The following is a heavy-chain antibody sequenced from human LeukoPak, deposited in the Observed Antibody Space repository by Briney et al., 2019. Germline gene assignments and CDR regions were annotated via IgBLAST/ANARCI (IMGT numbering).Heavy chain of an antibody. CDR2: IYYSGST. V-gene: IGHV4-59*08. J-gene: IGHJ4*02. D-gene: IGHD2-15*01. Sequence: SETLSLTCTVSGGSISSYYWSWIRQPPGKGLEWIGYIYYSGSTNYNPSLKSRVTISVDTSKNQFSLKLSSVTAADTAVYYRARIGHCSGGSCLYYFDYWGQGTLVTVSS. CDR3: ARIGHCSGGSCLYYFDY. CDR1: GGSISSYY.